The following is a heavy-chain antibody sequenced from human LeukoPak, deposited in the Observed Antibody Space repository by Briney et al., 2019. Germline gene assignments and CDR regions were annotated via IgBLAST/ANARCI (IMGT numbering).Heavy chain of an antibody. V-gene: IGHV4-34*01. Sequence: PSETLSLTCAVYGGSFSGYFWSWIRQPPGKGLEWIGEINHIGSTNYNPSLKSRVTISVDTSKNQFSLKLSSVTAADTAVYYCARVDSSGWSRVDYWGQGTLVTVSS. CDR2: INHIGST. CDR3: ARVDSSGWSRVDY. J-gene: IGHJ4*02. D-gene: IGHD6-19*01. CDR1: GGSFSGYF.